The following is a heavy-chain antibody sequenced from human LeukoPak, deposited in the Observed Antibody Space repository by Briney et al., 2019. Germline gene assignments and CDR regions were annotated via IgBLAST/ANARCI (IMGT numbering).Heavy chain of an antibody. CDR3: ARGAYSGYPLGYYLDY. Sequence: QSGGSLRLSCAASGFTFSNYPMHWVRQAPGKGLEWVAVITSDGKNKYSADSVKGRITISRDNPKKTLDLQVNSLRAEDSAVYFCARGAYSGYPLGYYLDYWGLGTLVIVSS. CDR2: ITSDGKNK. J-gene: IGHJ4*02. V-gene: IGHV3-30*04. D-gene: IGHD5-12*01. CDR1: GFTFSNYP.